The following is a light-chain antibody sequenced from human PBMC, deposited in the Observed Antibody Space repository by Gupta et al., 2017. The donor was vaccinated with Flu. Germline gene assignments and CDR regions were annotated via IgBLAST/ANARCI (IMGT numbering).Light chain of an antibody. J-gene: IGLJ2*01. V-gene: IGLV2-23*02. CDR3: CSYAGRHVV. Sequence: QSALTQPASVSASPGQSITISCTGTSSDVGNYDLVSWYQQSPGKAPKLMIYEVNEWPSGVSNRFSGSKSGNTASLTISGLQSEDEGDYYCCSYAGRHVVFGGGTKLTVL. CDR1: SSDVGNYDL. CDR2: EVN.